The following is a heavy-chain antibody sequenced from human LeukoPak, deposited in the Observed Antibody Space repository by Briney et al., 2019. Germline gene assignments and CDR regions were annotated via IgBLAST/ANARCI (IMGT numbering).Heavy chain of an antibody. V-gene: IGHV4-39*02. J-gene: IGHJ5*02. CDR3: ARDGCSGGSCKYNWFDP. D-gene: IGHD2-15*01. CDR1: GGSISSSSYY. Sequence: KPSETLSLTCTVSGGSISSSSYYWGWIRQPPGKGLEWIGTIYYSGSTYYNPSLKSRVTISVDTPKNQFSLKLSSVTAADTAVYYCARDGCSGGSCKYNWFDPWGQGTLVTVSS. CDR2: IYYSGST.